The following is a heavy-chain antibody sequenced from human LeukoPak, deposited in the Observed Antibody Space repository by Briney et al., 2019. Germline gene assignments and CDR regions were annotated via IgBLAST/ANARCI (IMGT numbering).Heavy chain of an antibody. D-gene: IGHD3-3*01. Sequence: GGSLGLSCAASGFTFSSYGMHWVRQAPGKGLEWVAFIRYDGSNKYYADSVKGRFTISRDNSKNTLYLQMNSLRAEDTAVYYCAKGVTIFGVVTHYYYMDVWGKGTTVTVSS. V-gene: IGHV3-30*02. J-gene: IGHJ6*03. CDR2: IRYDGSNK. CDR3: AKGVTIFGVVTHYYYMDV. CDR1: GFTFSSYG.